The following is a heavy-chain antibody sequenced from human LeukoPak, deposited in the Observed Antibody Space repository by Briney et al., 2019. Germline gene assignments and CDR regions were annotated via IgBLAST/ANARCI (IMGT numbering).Heavy chain of an antibody. D-gene: IGHD2-15*01. Sequence: SETLSLTCTVSGGSISSSSYYWGWIRQPPGKGLEWIGSIYYSGSTYYNPSLKSRVTISVDTSKNQFSLKLSSVTAADTAVYYCARGPPPGPIVVVVAARPYPFDYWGQGTLVTVSS. CDR1: GGSISSSSYY. V-gene: IGHV4-39*07. J-gene: IGHJ4*02. CDR3: ARGPPPGPIVVVVAARPYPFDY. CDR2: IYYSGST.